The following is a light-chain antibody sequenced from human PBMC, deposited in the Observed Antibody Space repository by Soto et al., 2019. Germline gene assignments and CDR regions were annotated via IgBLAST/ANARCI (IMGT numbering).Light chain of an antibody. J-gene: IGLJ1*01. CDR1: SSDLGAYNY. Sequence: QSALTQPASVSGSPGQSITISCTGTSSDLGAYNYVSWYQQHPGKAPKLMIYEVSNRPSGVSNRFSASKSGNTASLTISGLQAEDEADYYCSSYTSANTYVFGTGTKLTVL. CDR3: SSYTSANTYV. V-gene: IGLV2-14*01. CDR2: EVS.